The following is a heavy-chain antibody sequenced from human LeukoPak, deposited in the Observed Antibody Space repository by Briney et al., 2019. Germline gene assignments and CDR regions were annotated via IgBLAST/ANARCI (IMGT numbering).Heavy chain of an antibody. CDR3: ARSFGSSSYGMDV. D-gene: IGHD3-3*01. CDR2: IYYSGST. J-gene: IGHJ6*02. Sequence: PSETLSLTCTVSGGSISSSSYYWGWIRQPPGKGLEWIGSIYYSGSTYYNPSLKSRVTISVDTSKNQFSLKLSSVTAADTAVYYCARSFGSSSYGMDVWGQGTTVTVSS. V-gene: IGHV4-39*01. CDR1: GGSISSSSYY.